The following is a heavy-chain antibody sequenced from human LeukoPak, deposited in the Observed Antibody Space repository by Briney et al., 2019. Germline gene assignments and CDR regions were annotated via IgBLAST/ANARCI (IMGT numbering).Heavy chain of an antibody. Sequence: ASVKVSCKASGYTFTSYAMHWVRQAPGQRLEWMGWINAGNGNTKYSQKFQGRVTITRDTSASTAYMELSSLRSEDTAVYYCARDRDGDYWFDPWGQGTLVTVSS. J-gene: IGHJ5*02. CDR1: GYTFTSYA. CDR3: ARDRDGDYWFDP. CDR2: INAGNGNT. D-gene: IGHD4-17*01. V-gene: IGHV1-3*01.